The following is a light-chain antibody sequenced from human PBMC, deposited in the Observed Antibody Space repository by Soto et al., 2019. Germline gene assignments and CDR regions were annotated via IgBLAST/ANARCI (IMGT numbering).Light chain of an antibody. CDR1: SSDVGGYNY. Sequence: QSALTQPHSASGSPGQSVPISCTGTSSDVGGYNYVSWYQQHPGKAPKLLIYEVTKRPSAVPDRFSGSKSGNTTSLTVSGLQADDAADYYCSSYAGSNNFVVFGGGTKLTVL. V-gene: IGLV2-8*01. J-gene: IGLJ2*01. CDR3: SSYAGSNNFVV. CDR2: EVT.